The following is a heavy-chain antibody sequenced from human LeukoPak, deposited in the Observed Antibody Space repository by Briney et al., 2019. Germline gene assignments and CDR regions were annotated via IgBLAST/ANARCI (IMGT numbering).Heavy chain of an antibody. V-gene: IGHV4-34*01. J-gene: IGHJ4*02. Sequence: SETLSLTCAVYGESSFSSYYWSWIRQTPGGALEWIGEINHSGYTNYNPSLKSRVTLSIDTSKNQFSLRLNSVAAADTAVYYCSRQVVGNDYWGQGTLVTVSS. CDR1: GESSFSSYY. CDR3: SRQVVGNDY. CDR2: INHSGYT. D-gene: IGHD3-22*01.